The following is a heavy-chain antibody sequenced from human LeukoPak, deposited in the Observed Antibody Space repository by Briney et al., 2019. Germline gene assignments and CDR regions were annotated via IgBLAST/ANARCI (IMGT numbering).Heavy chain of an antibody. D-gene: IGHD3-22*01. Sequence: PSETLSLTCSVSVDSVSRSDSYWDWIRQPPGKGLEWIGTIYYSGRTYYGPSLKGRVTMSVDPSNNQFSLNLRSVTAADTAVYYCARRRYYDGSGYLEWGQGTLLSVSS. J-gene: IGHJ1*01. CDR3: ARRRYYDGSGYLE. CDR2: IYYSGRT. V-gene: IGHV4-39*01. CDR1: VDSVSRSDSY.